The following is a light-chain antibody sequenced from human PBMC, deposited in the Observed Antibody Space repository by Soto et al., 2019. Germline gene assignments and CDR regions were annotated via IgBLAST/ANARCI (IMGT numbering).Light chain of an antibody. V-gene: IGLV2-11*01. CDR1: FSDVGSYKY. Sequence: QSALTQPRSVSGSPGQSVTISCTGTFSDVGSYKYVSWYQQHPGKVPKVMIYDVNKRPSGVPDRFSGSKSGITASLTISGLQAEDEADYYCCSYAGTYTYVFGTGTKLTVL. J-gene: IGLJ1*01. CDR2: DVN. CDR3: CSYAGTYTYV.